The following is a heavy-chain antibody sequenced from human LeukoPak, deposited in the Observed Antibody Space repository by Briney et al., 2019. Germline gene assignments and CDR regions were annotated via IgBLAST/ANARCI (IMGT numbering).Heavy chain of an antibody. CDR3: TRSPYSSSWTFEY. CDR1: GFTFSGYW. D-gene: IGHD6-13*01. CDR2: VNSDGSRT. V-gene: IGHV3-74*01. J-gene: IGHJ4*02. Sequence: GGSLRLSCAASGFTFSGYWIHWVRQAPVKGLEWVSRVNSDGSRTDYADSVKGRFTMSRDNAKNTLYLHMHSLRPEDTAVYYCTRSPYSSSWTFEYWGQGALVSVPS.